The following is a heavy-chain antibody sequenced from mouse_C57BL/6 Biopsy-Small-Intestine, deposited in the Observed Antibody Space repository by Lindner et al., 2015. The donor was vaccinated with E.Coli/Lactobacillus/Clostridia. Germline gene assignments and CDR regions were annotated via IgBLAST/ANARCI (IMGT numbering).Heavy chain of an antibody. Sequence: VQLQESGPELVKPGASVKMSCRASGYAFTDYYMFWVKQRPGKGPEWIGQIYPGDGDTNYNGKFKARATLTADRSSTTAYVQLSSLTSEDSAVYFCARKDSSGPFAYWGQGTLVTVSA. J-gene: IGHJ3*01. CDR1: GYAFTDYY. V-gene: IGHV1-80*01. CDR3: ARKDSSGPFAY. CDR2: IYPGDGDT. D-gene: IGHD3-2*02.